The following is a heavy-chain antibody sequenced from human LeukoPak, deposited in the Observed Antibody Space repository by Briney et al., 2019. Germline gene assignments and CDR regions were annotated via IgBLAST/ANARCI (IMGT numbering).Heavy chain of an antibody. Sequence: GGSLRLSCAASGFTFSSYWMSWVRQAPGKGLEWVANIKQDGSEKYYVDSVKGRFTISRDNAKNSLYLQMNSLRAEDTAVYYCATLDTAMVPAVDYWGQGTLVTVSS. CDR2: IKQDGSEK. J-gene: IGHJ4*02. V-gene: IGHV3-7*01. D-gene: IGHD5-18*01. CDR1: GFTFSSYW. CDR3: ATLDTAMVPAVDY.